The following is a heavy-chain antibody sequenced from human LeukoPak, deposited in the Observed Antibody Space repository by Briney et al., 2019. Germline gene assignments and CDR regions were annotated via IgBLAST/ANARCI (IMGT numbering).Heavy chain of an antibody. D-gene: IGHD3-22*01. CDR1: GGSISSGGYY. CDR3: ARATYYYDSSGYYPGAFDI. J-gene: IGHJ3*02. Sequence: SETLSLTCTVSGGSISSGGYYWSWIRQHPGKGLEWIGYIYYSGSTYYNPSLKSRVTISVDTSKNQFSLKLSSVTAADTAVYYCARATYYYDSSGYYPGAFDIWGQGTMVTVSS. V-gene: IGHV4-31*03. CDR2: IYYSGST.